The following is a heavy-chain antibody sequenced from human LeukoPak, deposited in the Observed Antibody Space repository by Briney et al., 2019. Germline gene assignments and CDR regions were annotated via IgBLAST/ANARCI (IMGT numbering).Heavy chain of an antibody. CDR3: AREAVGYD. CDR2: ISSSSSYI. D-gene: IGHD5-18*01. V-gene: IGHV3-21*01. Sequence: GGSLRLSCAASGFIFSHYGMSWVRQAPGKGLEWVSSISSSSSYIYYADSVKGRFTISRDNAKNSLYLQMNSLRAEDTAVYYCAREAVGYDWGQGTLVTVSS. J-gene: IGHJ4*02. CDR1: GFIFSHYG.